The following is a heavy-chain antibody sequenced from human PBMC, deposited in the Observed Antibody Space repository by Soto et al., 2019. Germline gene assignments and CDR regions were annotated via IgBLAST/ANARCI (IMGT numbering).Heavy chain of an antibody. CDR3: AREWELLNFDH. D-gene: IGHD1-26*01. Sequence: GGSLRLSCAASGFTFSSYSMNWVRQAPGKGLEWVSSISSSSSYIYYADSVKGRFTISRDNAKNSLYLQMNSLRAEDTAVYYCAREWELLNFDHWGQGTLVTVSS. J-gene: IGHJ4*02. CDR2: ISSSSSYI. V-gene: IGHV3-21*01. CDR1: GFTFSSYS.